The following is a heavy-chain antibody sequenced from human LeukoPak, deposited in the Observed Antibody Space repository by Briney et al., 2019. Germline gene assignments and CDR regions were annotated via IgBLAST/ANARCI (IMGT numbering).Heavy chain of an antibody. V-gene: IGHV4-34*01. CDR2: ISHSGST. J-gene: IGHJ4*02. Sequence: SETLSLTCAVYGGSFSGYFWSWIRQPPGKGLEWIGEISHSGSTNYNPPLKSRVSTSVDTSKNQFSLKLSSVTAADTAVYYCARGSLGPRLNVWGQGTLVTVSS. CDR3: ARGSLGPRLNV. D-gene: IGHD1-1*01. CDR1: GGSFSGYF.